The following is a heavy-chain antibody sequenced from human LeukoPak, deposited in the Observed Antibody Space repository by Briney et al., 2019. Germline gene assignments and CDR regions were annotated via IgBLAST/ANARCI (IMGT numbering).Heavy chain of an antibody. D-gene: IGHD6-13*01. J-gene: IGHJ4*02. CDR3: ARDPPAKGAAADNY. CDR1: GFTFSSYA. V-gene: IGHV3-30*04. CDR2: ISYDGSNK. Sequence: GRSLRLSCAASGFTFSSYAMHWVRQAPGKGLEWVAVISYDGSNKYYADSVKGRFTISRDNSKNTLYLQMNSLRAEDTAVYYCARDPPAKGAAADNYWGQGTLVTVSS.